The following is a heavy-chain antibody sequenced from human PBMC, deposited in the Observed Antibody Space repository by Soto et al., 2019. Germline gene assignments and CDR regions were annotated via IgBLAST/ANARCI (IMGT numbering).Heavy chain of an antibody. D-gene: IGHD6-19*01. V-gene: IGHV3-23*01. CDR2: ISGSGDSP. J-gene: IGHJ4*02. CDR3: AKEGTSGLYYFDY. CDR1: GFTFSNYA. Sequence: GGSLRLSCAASGFTFSNYAMSWVRQAPGKGLEWVSIISGSGDSPYYTDSVKGRFTISRDNSRNTLYLQMNSLRAGDSAKYYCAKEGTSGLYYFDYWGQGTLVTVSS.